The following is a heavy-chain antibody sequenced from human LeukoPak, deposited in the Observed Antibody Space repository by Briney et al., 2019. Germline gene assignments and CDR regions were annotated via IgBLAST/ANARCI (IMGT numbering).Heavy chain of an antibody. D-gene: IGHD4-17*01. J-gene: IGHJ5*02. V-gene: IGHV4-59*01. CDR1: GGSMSSYY. CDR3: AREGINTGKFDP. Sequence: PSETLSLTCTVSGGSMSSYYWTWIRQSPGKGLEWKGLEWIGYVSYSGSTNYNPSLKSRVTISIDTSENRFSLKLISVTDADTAIYYCAREGINTGKFDPWGQGTLVTVSS. CDR2: VSYSGST.